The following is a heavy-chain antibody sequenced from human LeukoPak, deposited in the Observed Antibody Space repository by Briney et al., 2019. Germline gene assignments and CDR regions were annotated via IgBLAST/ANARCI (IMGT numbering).Heavy chain of an antibody. Sequence: SETLSLTCAVYGGSSSGYYWSWIRQPPGKGLEWIGYIYYSGSTNYNPSLKSRVTISVDTSKNQFSLKLSSVTAADTAVYYCARGRYYYDSSGYSYWGQGTLVTVSS. CDR3: ARGRYYYDSSGYSY. CDR1: GGSSSGYY. V-gene: IGHV4-59*01. J-gene: IGHJ4*02. CDR2: IYYSGST. D-gene: IGHD3-22*01.